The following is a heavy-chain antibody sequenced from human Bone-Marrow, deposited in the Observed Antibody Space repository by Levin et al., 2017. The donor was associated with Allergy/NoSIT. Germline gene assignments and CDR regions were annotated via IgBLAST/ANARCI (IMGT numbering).Heavy chain of an antibody. V-gene: IGHV4-31*02. CDR1: GGSIRSGGYY. J-gene: IGHJ5*02. Sequence: SQTLSLPCTVSGGSIRSGGYYWSWLRQLPGKGLEWIGNIYYSGTTSYNPALKSRLTISVDTSKNQFALRLTSVTAADTALYYCAKDAAAGPMRWVDPWGQGTLVTVSS. CDR3: AKDAAAGPMRWVDP. D-gene: IGHD6-13*01. CDR2: IYYSGTT.